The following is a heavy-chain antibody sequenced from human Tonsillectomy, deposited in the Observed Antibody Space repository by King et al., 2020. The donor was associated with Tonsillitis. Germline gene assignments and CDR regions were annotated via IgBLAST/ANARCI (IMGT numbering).Heavy chain of an antibody. V-gene: IGHV3-23*04. CDR1: GFTFSSNV. CDR2: ISGSGGST. J-gene: IGHJ4*02. Sequence: VQLVESGGGLVQPGGSLRLSCAASGFTFSSNVMNWVRQAPGKGLEWVLAISGSGGSTYYADSVKGRFTISRDNSKNTLYLQMNSLRAEDTAVYYCARYQLVSASFDYWGQGTLVTVSS. D-gene: IGHD2-2*01. CDR3: ARYQLVSASFDY.